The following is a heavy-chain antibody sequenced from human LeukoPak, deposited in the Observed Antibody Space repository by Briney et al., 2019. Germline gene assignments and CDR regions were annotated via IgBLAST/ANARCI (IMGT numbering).Heavy chain of an antibody. CDR1: GFTFSSYW. D-gene: IGHD4-11*01. V-gene: IGHV3-7*01. CDR3: ARAHDYSNYVWFDP. Sequence: GGSLRLSCAASGFTFSSYWMSWVRQAPGKGLWWVANINHDGSEKYYVDPVKGRFTISRANAKISLYLKTISLGAEDTAVYYCARAHDYSNYVWFDPWGQGTLVTVSS. J-gene: IGHJ5*02. CDR2: INHDGSEK.